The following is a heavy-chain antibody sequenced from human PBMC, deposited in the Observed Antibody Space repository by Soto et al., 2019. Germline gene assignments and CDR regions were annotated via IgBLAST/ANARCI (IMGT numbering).Heavy chain of an antibody. J-gene: IGHJ4*02. CDR3: ALGSGYYAFDI. Sequence: GGSLRLSCAASGFAFRSYGMHWVRQAPGKGLEWVSTYYANSVKGRFTISRDNSRNTLYLQMGSLRVEDMALYFCALGSGYYAFDIWGQGTLVTVSS. V-gene: IGHV3-64*01. CDR1: GFAFRSYG. D-gene: IGHD3-22*01. CDR2: VST.